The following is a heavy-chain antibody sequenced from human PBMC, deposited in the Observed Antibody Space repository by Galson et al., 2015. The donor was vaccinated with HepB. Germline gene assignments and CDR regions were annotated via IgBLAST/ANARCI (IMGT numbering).Heavy chain of an antibody. CDR1: GFSFSTYD. V-gene: IGHV3-30*03. CDR2: IGYDGSLK. J-gene: IGHJ1*01. CDR3: ARGRIYYDSSGYFLH. Sequence: SLRLPCAASGFSFSTYDMHWLRQAPGKGLEWVAVIGYDGSLKNHADSVKGRFSISRDNSKNTLNLQMNSLRTENTAIYYCARGRIYYDSSGYFLHWGQGSLVTVSS. D-gene: IGHD3-22*01.